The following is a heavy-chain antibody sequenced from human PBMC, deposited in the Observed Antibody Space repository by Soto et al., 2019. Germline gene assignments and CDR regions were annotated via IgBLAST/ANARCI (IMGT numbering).Heavy chain of an antibody. CDR2: INPVSGDT. Sequence: ASVKVSCKASGDTFIAYYIHWVRQAPGQGLEWMGWINPVSGDTKYAQKFQGRVTMTRDTSISTADMELGSLRSDDTAMYYCARASGDIDLAYWGQGTLVTVSS. CDR1: GDTFIAYY. CDR3: ARASGDIDLAY. J-gene: IGHJ4*02. D-gene: IGHD7-27*01. V-gene: IGHV1-2*02.